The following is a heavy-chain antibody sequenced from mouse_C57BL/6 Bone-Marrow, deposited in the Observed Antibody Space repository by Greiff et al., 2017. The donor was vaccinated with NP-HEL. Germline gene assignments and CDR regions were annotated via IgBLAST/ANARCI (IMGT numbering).Heavy chain of an antibody. J-gene: IGHJ2*01. CDR3: AVVAPFDY. CDR1: GYTFTSYT. V-gene: IGHV1-4*01. Sequence: VQLQQSGAELARPGASVKMSCKASGYTFTSYTMHWVKQRPGQGLEWIGYINPSSGYTKYNQKFKDKATLTADKSSSTAYMQLSSLTSEDSAVYYCAVVAPFDYWGQGTTLTVSS. D-gene: IGHD1-1*01. CDR2: INPSSGYT.